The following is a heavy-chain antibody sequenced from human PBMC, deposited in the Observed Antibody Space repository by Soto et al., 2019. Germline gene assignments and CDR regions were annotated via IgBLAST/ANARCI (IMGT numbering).Heavy chain of an antibody. CDR2: IVPIFRTP. V-gene: IGHV1-69*13. J-gene: IGHJ3*01. CDR1: GGTFTTHT. CDR3: ARPRLGAAFDAFDV. Sequence: ASVKIYCKASGGTFTTHTINWVRQAPGQGLQWMGGIVPIFRTPNYAQKFQGRVTITADESTSAVYMELTNLRSEDTAVYYCARPRLGAAFDAFDVWGQGTMVTVSS. D-gene: IGHD3-3*02.